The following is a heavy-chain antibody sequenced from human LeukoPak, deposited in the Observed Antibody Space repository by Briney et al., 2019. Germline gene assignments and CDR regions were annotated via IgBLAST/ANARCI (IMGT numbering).Heavy chain of an antibody. CDR2: ISYDGSNK. CDR3: AKDRGSGSYFFDY. J-gene: IGHJ4*02. Sequence: GGSLRLSCAASGFTFSSQWMTWVRQAPGKGLEWVAVISYDGSNKYYADSVKGRFTISRDNSKNTLYLQMNSLRAEDTAVYYCAKDRGSGSYFFDYWGQGTLVTVSS. V-gene: IGHV3-30*18. CDR1: GFTFSSQW. D-gene: IGHD3-10*01.